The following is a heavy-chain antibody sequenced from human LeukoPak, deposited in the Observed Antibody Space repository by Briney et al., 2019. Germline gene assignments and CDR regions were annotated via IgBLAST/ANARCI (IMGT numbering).Heavy chain of an antibody. J-gene: IGHJ4*02. D-gene: IGHD5-18*01. CDR3: ARGASDTAMVTFAVDY. CDR1: GYTFTSYA. CDR2: INTNTGNP. V-gene: IGHV7-4-1*02. Sequence: GASVKVSCKASGYTFTSYAMNWVRQAPGQGLEWMGWINTNTGNPTYAQGFTGRFVFSLDTSVSTAYLQISSLKAEDTAVYYCARGASDTAMVTFAVDYWGQGTLVTVSS.